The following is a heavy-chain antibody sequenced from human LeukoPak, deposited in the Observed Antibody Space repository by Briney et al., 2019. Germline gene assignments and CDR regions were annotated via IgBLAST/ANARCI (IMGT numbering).Heavy chain of an antibody. V-gene: IGHV3-7*01. Sequence: GGSLRLSCAASGFTFSSNWMSWVRQAPGKGLEWVANLKQDGSEKYYVDSVKGRFTISRDNAKNSLYLQMNSLRADDTDVYYCATDRDWTLLDYWGQGTLVTVSS. CDR3: ATDRDWTLLDY. J-gene: IGHJ4*02. CDR1: GFTFSSNW. CDR2: LKQDGSEK. D-gene: IGHD1-1*01.